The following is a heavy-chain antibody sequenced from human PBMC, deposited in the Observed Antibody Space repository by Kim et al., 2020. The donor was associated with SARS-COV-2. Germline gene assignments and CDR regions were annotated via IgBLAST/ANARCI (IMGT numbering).Heavy chain of an antibody. CDR2: ISGSGINT. CDR3: AKEGVIPKAGWNHFDY. CDR1: GFTFSSYA. V-gene: IGHV3-23*01. Sequence: GGSLRLSCAASGFTFSSYAMSWVRQAPGKGLEWVSAISGSGINTYYADSVTGRFTISRDNSKNTLFLQMNGLTAEDTAIYYCAKEGVIPKAGWNHFDYWGRGTLVTVSS. D-gene: IGHD1-1*01. J-gene: IGHJ4*02.